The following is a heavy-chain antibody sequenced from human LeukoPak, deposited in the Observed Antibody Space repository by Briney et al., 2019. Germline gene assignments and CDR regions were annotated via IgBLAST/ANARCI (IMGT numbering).Heavy chain of an antibody. CDR3: ARNRDGYNSFDY. J-gene: IGHJ4*02. V-gene: IGHV4-31*03. CDR1: GGSINNGGYY. CDR2: IYYSGSS. D-gene: IGHD5-24*01. Sequence: PSESLSLTCTVSGGSINNGGYYWSWIRQHPGKGLEWIGYIYYSGSSYYNPSLRSRVTISVDTSKNHFSLKLSSVTAADTAVYYCARNRDGYNSFDYWGQGTLVTVSS.